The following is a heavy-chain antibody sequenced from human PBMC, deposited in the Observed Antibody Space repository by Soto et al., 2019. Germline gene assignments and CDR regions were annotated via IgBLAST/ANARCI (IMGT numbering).Heavy chain of an antibody. J-gene: IGHJ4*02. Sequence: GESLKISCKGSGYSFTSYWIGWVRQIPWKGLEWMGIIYPGESDTRYSPSFQGQVTISADKSISTADLQWSSLKASDTAMYYCARLGLVVAAAGSAYWGQETLVSVSA. CDR3: ARLGLVVAAAGSAY. CDR2: IYPGESDT. D-gene: IGHD6-13*01. V-gene: IGHV5-51*01. CDR1: GYSFTSYW.